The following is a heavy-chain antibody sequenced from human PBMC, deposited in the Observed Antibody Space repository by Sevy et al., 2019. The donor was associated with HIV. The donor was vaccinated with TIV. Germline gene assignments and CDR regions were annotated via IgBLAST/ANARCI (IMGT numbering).Heavy chain of an antibody. V-gene: IGHV4-4*07. CDR1: GGSISNYR. D-gene: IGHD3-16*02. CDR3: GGGGVSTTTPFDY. Sequence: SETLSLTCTVSGGSISNYRWSWIRQPAGKGLEWIGRTYTSGSPNYNPSLKSRVAMSVDTSKNQFSLKLSSVTAADPPVYYCGGGGVSTTTPFDYWGQGTLVTVSS. CDR2: TYTSGSP. J-gene: IGHJ4*02.